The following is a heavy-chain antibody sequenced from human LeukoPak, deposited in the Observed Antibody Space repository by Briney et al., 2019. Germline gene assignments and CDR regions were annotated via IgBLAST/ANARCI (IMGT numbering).Heavy chain of an antibody. D-gene: IGHD6-13*01. CDR2: IKWNGGST. J-gene: IGHJ4*02. V-gene: IGHV3-20*01. Sequence: GGSLRLSCAASGFTFSRNSMNWVRQTPGKGLEWISGIKWNGGSTGYADSVKGRFTISRDNAKNSVYLHMNSPRDEDTALYHCARGSGSSWYFYFDFWGQGTLVTVSS. CDR1: GFTFSRNS. CDR3: ARGSGSSWYFYFDF.